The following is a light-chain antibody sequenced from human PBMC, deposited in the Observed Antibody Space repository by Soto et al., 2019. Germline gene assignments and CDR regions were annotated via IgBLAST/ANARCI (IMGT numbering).Light chain of an antibody. V-gene: IGKV1-5*03. CDR3: HHYNSYPGT. J-gene: IGKJ3*01. CDR2: EAS. Sequence: DIQMTQSPSTLSASVGDRVTITCRARQSFCSRLAWYQQKPGKAPKLLIYEASTLENGVPSRFSGRRSETEVTQVTLTISILQPDDFATYDCHHYNSYPGTFVPGTKVDIK. CDR1: QSFCSR.